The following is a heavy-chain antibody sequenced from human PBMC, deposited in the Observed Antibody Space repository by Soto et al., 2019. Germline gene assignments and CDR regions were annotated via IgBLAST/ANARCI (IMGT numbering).Heavy chain of an antibody. Sequence: QVQLVQSGAEVKKPGSSVKVSCKASGGTFSSYAISWVRQAPGQGLEWMGGIIPIFGTANYAQKFQGRVTITADESTSTAYMELSSLRSEDTAVYYCAKDANGHNSGWYGADASDIWGQGTMVTVSS. D-gene: IGHD6-13*01. J-gene: IGHJ3*02. CDR1: GGTFSSYA. CDR3: AKDANGHNSGWYGADASDI. CDR2: IIPIFGTA. V-gene: IGHV1-69*01.